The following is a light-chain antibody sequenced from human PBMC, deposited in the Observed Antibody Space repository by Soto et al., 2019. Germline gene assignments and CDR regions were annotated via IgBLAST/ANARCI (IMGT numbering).Light chain of an antibody. CDR1: QSVSSN. V-gene: IGKV3-15*01. CDR2: GAS. J-gene: IGKJ1*01. Sequence: EIVMTQSPATLSVSPGERATLSCRASQSVSSNLAWLQQKPGQAPRLLIYGASTRATGIPATFSGSGSGTEFNLTISSLQSEDFAVYYCQQYNDRPGTFGQGTRVEIK. CDR3: QQYNDRPGT.